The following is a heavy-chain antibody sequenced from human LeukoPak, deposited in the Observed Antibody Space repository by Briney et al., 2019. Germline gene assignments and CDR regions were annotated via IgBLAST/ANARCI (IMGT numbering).Heavy chain of an antibody. CDR1: GYTFTSYY. CDR3: ARVAAEVVGVPGAIGFGWLRRDYYYMDV. Sequence: GASVKVSCKASGYTFTSYYIHWVRQAPGQGLEWMGIINPSGGSTSYAQKFQGRVTMTRDMSTSTVYMELSRLRSEDTAVYYCARVAAEVVGVPGAIGFGWLRRDYYYMDVWGKGTTVTVSS. D-gene: IGHD2-2*02. V-gene: IGHV1-46*01. CDR2: INPSGGST. J-gene: IGHJ6*03.